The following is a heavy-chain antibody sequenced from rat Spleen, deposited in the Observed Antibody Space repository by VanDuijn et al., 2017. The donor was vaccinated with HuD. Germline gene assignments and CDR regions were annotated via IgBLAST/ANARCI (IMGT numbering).Heavy chain of an antibody. D-gene: IGHD1-12*02. V-gene: IGHV3-3*01. CDR3: ARSDGVHYFLPFAD. CDR1: GHSISSTYR. CDR2: INSAGTT. J-gene: IGHJ3*01. Sequence: EVQLQESGPGLVKPSQSLSLTCSVSGHSISSTYRWNWIRKFPGTKLEWMGYINSAGTTIYSPSLKSRISITRDTSRNQFFLQVNSVTTEDTATYYCARSDGVHYFLPFADWGQGSLVTVSS.